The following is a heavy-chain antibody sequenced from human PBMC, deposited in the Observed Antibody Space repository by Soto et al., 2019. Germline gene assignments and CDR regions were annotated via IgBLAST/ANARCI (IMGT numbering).Heavy chain of an antibody. J-gene: IGHJ6*04. CDR1: GYNLTELY. D-gene: IGHD6-13*01. V-gene: IGHV1-24*01. CDR3: ETTQQLVPYSYYCMDV. Sequence: ASVKGCFTISGYNLTELYMHLVRQAPGKGLEWIGGFDPEDGETIYAQKFQGRVTMTEDTSTDTAYMEMSSLRSEDTAVYYCETTQQLVPYSYYCMDVWGKGNTVSVSS. CDR2: FDPEDGET.